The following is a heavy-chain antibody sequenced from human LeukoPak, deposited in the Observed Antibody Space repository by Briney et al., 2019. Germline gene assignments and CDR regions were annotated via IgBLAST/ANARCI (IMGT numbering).Heavy chain of an antibody. CDR1: GYTFSSYA. V-gene: IGHV1-69*13. Sequence: ASVKVSCKASGYTFSSYAISWVRQAPGQGLEWMGGIIPIFSTANYAQNFQGRVAITADESTNTAYMELSSLRSEDTAVYYCASPGITGTPLNYWGQGTLVTVSS. CDR2: IIPIFSTA. J-gene: IGHJ4*02. CDR3: ASPGITGTPLNY. D-gene: IGHD1-7*01.